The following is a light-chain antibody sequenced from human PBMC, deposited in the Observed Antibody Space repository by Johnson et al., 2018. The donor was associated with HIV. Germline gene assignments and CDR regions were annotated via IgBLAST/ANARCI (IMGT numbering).Light chain of an antibody. J-gene: IGLJ1*01. Sequence: QSVLTQPPSVSAAPGQKVTISCSGSSSNIGNNYVSWYQQLPGTAPKLLIYDNNKRPSGIPDRFSGSKSGTSATLGITGLQTGDEADYYCGTLDSSLSAYVVGTGTQVTVL. CDR3: GTLDSSLSAYV. CDR2: DNN. V-gene: IGLV1-51*01. CDR1: SSNIGNNY.